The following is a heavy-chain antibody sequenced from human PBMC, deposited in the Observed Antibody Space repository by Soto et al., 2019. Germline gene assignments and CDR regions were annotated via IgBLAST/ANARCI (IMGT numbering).Heavy chain of an antibody. CDR1: GGSYSTYT. J-gene: IGHJ4*01. Sequence: QVQVVQSGAEVKKPGSSVKVSCKASGGSYSTYTITWVRQAPGPGLEWMGRVIPILGVVNYAQKFQGKVTITADKYTSPAYMEVSSLRSDDTAVYYGARESVGDYPLLDYLGQGTLVTVSS. CDR2: VIPILGVV. D-gene: IGHD4-17*01. V-gene: IGHV1-69*08. CDR3: ARESVGDYPLLDY.